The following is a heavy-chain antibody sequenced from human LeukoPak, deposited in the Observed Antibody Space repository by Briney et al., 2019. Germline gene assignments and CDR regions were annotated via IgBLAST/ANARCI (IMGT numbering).Heavy chain of an antibody. CDR1: GFSFSTYW. J-gene: IGHJ4*01. D-gene: IGHD3-22*01. CDR2: IQQDGSAE. V-gene: IGHV3-7*01. CDR3: AGQGAGRRGFFAFDY. Sequence: GGSLRLSCAASGFSFSTYWMSWVRQAPGKGLEWVANIQQDGSAEYYADSVKGRFSISRDNAKNLLYLYMDSLRAEDTAVYYCAGQGAGRRGFFAFDYWGHGTLVTVSS.